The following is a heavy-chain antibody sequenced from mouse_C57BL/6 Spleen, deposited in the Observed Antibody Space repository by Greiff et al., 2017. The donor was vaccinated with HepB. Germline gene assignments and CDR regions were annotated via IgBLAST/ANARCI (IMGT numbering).Heavy chain of an antibody. CDR3: ARGKLYFDY. CDR2: INPSTGGT. V-gene: IGHV1-42*01. J-gene: IGHJ2*01. Sequence: VQLKQSGPELVKPGASVKISCKASGYSFTGYYMNWVKQSSEKSLEWIGEINPSTGGTTYNQKFKAKATLTVDKSSSTAYMQLKSLTSEDSAVYYCARGKLYFDYWGQGTTLTVAS. CDR1: GYSFTGYY.